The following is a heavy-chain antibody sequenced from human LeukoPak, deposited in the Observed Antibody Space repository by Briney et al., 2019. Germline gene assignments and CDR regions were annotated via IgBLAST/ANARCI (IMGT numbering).Heavy chain of an antibody. D-gene: IGHD6-19*01. CDR1: GYSISSGYY. Sequence: SETLSLTCTVSGYSISSGYYWGWIRQPPGKGLEWIGSIYHSGSTYYNPSLKSRVTISVDTSKNQFSLKLSSVTAADTAVYYCATAGYSSGWQEPQSDYWGQGTLVTVSS. J-gene: IGHJ4*02. CDR2: IYHSGST. CDR3: ATAGYSSGWQEPQSDY. V-gene: IGHV4-38-2*02.